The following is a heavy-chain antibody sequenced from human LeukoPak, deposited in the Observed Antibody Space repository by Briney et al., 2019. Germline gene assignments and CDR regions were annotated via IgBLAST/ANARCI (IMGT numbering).Heavy chain of an antibody. Sequence: GASVKVSCKASGYTFTSCYMHWVRQAPGQGLEWMGIINPSGGSTSYAQKFQGRVTMTRDTSTSTVYMELSSLRSEDTAVYYCATHAVATINVHDAFDIWGQGTMVTVSS. CDR2: INPSGGST. CDR3: ATHAVATINVHDAFDI. J-gene: IGHJ3*02. V-gene: IGHV1-46*01. CDR1: GYTFTSCY. D-gene: IGHD5-12*01.